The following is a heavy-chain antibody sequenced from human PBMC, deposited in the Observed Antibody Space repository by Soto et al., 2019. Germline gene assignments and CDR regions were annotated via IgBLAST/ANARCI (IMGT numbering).Heavy chain of an antibody. J-gene: IGHJ4*02. CDR1: GYTFSVHW. CDR3: ARHGAAIWLGY. D-gene: IGHD6-19*01. V-gene: IGHV5-10-1*01. Sequence: PGESLKISCKTSGYTFSVHWISWVRQVPGKGLQWMGNIDPSDSYINYNPAFRGHVTFSVDKSSSTAYLHWRSLGPSDTAIYYCARHGAAIWLGYWGQGTQVTVSS. CDR2: IDPSDSYI.